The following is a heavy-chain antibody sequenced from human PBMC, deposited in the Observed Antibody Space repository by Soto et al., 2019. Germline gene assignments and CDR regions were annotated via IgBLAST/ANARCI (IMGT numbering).Heavy chain of an antibody. CDR1: GGTFSSYT. CDR2: IIPIFGTA. J-gene: IGHJ2*01. D-gene: IGHD5-12*01. V-gene: IGHV1-69*12. CDR3: AGVNPGWLQLCYFGF. Sequence: QVQLVQSGAEVKKPGSSVTVSCKASGGTFSSYTISWVRQAPGQGLEWMGGIIPIFGTANYARKFQGRVTITADESTCAAYMELCGLRSGNTAVHYCAGVNPGWLQLCYFGFWGRGTLVTVSS.